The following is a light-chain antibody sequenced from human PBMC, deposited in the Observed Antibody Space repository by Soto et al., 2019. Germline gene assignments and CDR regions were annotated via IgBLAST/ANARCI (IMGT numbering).Light chain of an antibody. Sequence: QSVLTQPPSASGSPGQSVTISCTGTSSDVGGYNYASGYQHHPAKAPKLRIYEVIKRPPGVPDRFSGSKSGNTASLTVSGLQAEDEADYYCSSYAGSNNYVFGTGTQLTVL. CDR3: SSYAGSNNYV. V-gene: IGLV2-8*01. J-gene: IGLJ1*01. CDR1: SSDVGGYNY. CDR2: EVI.